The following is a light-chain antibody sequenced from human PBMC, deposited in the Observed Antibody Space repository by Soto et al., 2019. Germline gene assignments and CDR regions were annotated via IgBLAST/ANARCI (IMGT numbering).Light chain of an antibody. Sequence: EIVLTQFTGALSLSPGERVTLSCRASQTVSNTYLAWYQQKSGQAPKFLIYGASNRATGIPDRFSGSGSGTDFTLTLSRLEPEDFAVYYCQQYGALPPTFGGGTKVEIK. CDR3: QQYGALPPT. V-gene: IGKV3-20*01. CDR1: QTVSNTY. J-gene: IGKJ4*01. CDR2: GAS.